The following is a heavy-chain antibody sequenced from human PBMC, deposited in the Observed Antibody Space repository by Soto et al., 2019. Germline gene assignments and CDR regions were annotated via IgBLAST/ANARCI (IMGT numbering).Heavy chain of an antibody. Sequence: EVQLVESGGGLVQPGRSLRLSCAASGFTFDDYAMHWVRQAPGKGLEWVSGISWNSGSIGYADSVKGRFTISRDNAKNSLYPQMNNLRAEDTALYYFATDSTLRGWGGMAVWRQGTTVTVSS. CDR1: GFTFDDYA. D-gene: IGHD3-16*01. V-gene: IGHV3-9*01. J-gene: IGHJ6*02. CDR2: ISWNSGSI. CDR3: ATDSTLRGWGGMAV.